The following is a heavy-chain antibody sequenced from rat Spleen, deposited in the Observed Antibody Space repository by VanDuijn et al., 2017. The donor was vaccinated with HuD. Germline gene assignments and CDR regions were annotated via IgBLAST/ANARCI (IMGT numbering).Heavy chain of an antibody. CDR2: IGYDVTNT. J-gene: IGHJ1*01. Sequence: EVQLVESGGGFVQPGRSLKLSWAASGFTFRNYGIAWVRQAPTQGLEWVATIGYDVTNTYYRDSVKGRFTVSRDNAKTTLYLQMDSLRSEDTATYYCAKERDWYFDFWGPGTMVAVSS. CDR3: AKERDWYFDF. CDR1: GFTFRNYG. V-gene: IGHV5-29*01.